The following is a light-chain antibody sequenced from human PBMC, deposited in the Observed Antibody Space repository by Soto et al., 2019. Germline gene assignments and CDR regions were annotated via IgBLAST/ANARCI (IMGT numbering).Light chain of an antibody. CDR3: PQYHTSPLT. J-gene: IGKJ1*01. V-gene: IGKV3-15*01. CDR2: GAS. Sequence: ETLMTQSPATLSVSPGERATLSCRASHSVNNNLAWYQQKLGQAPRVLIYGASTRATGIPARFTGSGSGTEFTLTISRLKPEDFALYYCPQYHTSPLTFGQGTKVDI. CDR1: HSVNNN.